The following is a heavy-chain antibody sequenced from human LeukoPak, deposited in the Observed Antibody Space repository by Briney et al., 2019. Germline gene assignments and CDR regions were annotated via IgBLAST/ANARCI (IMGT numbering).Heavy chain of an antibody. V-gene: IGHV4-61*01. CDR2: IYYSGST. Sequence: SETLSLTCTVSGYSISSGYYWGWIRQPPGKGLEWIGYIYYSGSTNYNPSLKSRVTISVDTSKNQFSLKLSSVTAADTAVYYCARLRVSGLAVLGFDYWGQGTLVTVSS. J-gene: IGHJ4*02. CDR1: GYSISSGYY. D-gene: IGHD3-16*01. CDR3: ARLRVSGLAVLGFDY.